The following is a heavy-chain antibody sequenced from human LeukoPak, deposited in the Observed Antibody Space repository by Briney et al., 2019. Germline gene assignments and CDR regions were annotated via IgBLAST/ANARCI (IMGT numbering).Heavy chain of an antibody. CDR1: GFTFSSYG. J-gene: IGHJ6*02. V-gene: IGHV3-23*01. D-gene: IGHD3-10*01. Sequence: GGSLRLSCAASGFTFSSYGMHWVRQAPGKGLEWVSAISGSGHSTYYADSVKGRFTISRDNSKNTLYLQMNSLRAEDTAVYYCATNRDYYGSGSYSSAVYGMDVWGQGTTVTVSS. CDR2: ISGSGHST. CDR3: ATNRDYYGSGSYSSAVYGMDV.